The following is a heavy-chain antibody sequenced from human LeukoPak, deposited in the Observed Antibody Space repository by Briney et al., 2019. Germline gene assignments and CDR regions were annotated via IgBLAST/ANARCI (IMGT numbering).Heavy chain of an antibody. CDR3: ARLRGGSSFDH. CDR2: IYYSGST. Sequence: SETLSLTCTVSGGSISSYYWSWIRQPPGKGLGWIGYIYYSGSTNYNPSLKSRVTISVDTSKNQFSLKLSSVTAADTAVYYCARLRGGSSFDHWGQGTLVTVSS. CDR1: GGSISSYY. J-gene: IGHJ4*02. D-gene: IGHD2-15*01. V-gene: IGHV4-59*08.